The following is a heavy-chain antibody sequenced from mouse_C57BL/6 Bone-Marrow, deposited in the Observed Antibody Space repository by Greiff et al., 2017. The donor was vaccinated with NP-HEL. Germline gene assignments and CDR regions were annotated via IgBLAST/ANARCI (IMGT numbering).Heavy chain of an antibody. CDR2: IDPSDSET. V-gene: IGHV1-52*01. D-gene: IGHD1-1*01. CDR3: ARDYYGSSYAWFAY. Sequence: VQRVESGAELVRPGSSVKLSCKASGYTFTSYWMHWVKQRPIQGLEWIGNIDPSDSETHYNQKFKDKATLTVDKSSSTAYMQLSSLTSEDSAVYYCARDYYGSSYAWFAYWGQGTLVTVSA. J-gene: IGHJ3*01. CDR1: GYTFTSYW.